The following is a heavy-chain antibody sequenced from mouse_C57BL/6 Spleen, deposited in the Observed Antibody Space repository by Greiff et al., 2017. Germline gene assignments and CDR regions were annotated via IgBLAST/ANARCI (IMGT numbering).Heavy chain of an antibody. CDR1: VYTFTLYW. J-gene: IGHJ3*01. CDR2: IHPNSGST. CDR3: ANIYYDYDGFAY. V-gene: IGHV1-64*01. D-gene: IGHD2-4*01. Sequence: LQQSGSELVNPGSSVKLSCKSSVYTFTLYWVHCVKQRPGRGLEWIGMIHPNSGSTHYNEKFKSKATLTVDKSSSTAYMQLSSLTSEDSAVYYCANIYYDYDGFAYWGQGTLVTVSA.